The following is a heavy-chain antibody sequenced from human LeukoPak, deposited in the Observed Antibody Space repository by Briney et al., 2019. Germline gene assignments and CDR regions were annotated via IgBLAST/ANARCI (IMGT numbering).Heavy chain of an antibody. CDR1: GFIFSTYE. V-gene: IGHV3-48*03. CDR2: ISSSGSTI. J-gene: IGHJ3*02. Sequence: GGSLRLSCAASGFIFSTYEMNWVRQAPGKGLEWVSHISSSGSTIHYADSVKGRFTISRDNAKNSLYLQMNSLRAEDTAVYYCARRFDIWGQGTMVTVSS. CDR3: ARRFDI.